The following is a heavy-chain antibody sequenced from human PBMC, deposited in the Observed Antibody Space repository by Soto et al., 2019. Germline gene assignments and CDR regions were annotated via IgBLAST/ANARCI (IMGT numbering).Heavy chain of an antibody. CDR2: IYAGGNT. D-gene: IGHD3-9*01. V-gene: IGHV3-53*01. CDR3: ARVTTFYDILTSSYALNYFDY. Sequence: GGSLRLSCTASGFTFSSSAMTWVRQAPGQGLECVSVIYAGGNTYYPDSVKGRFTISSDNSKNTLFLQMNNLRAEDTAVYYCARVTTFYDILTSSYALNYFDYWGQGTRVTVSS. CDR1: GFTFSSSA. J-gene: IGHJ4*02.